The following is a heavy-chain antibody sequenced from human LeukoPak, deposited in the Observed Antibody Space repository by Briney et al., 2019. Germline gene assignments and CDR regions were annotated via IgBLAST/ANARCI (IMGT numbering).Heavy chain of an antibody. J-gene: IGHJ4*02. V-gene: IGHV3-20*04. CDR3: ARGIRFLEWLSGFDY. CDR1: GFTVSNNY. Sequence: PGGSLRLSCAASGFTVSNNYMSWVRQVPGKGLEWVSGINWNGGSTGYADSVKGRFTISRDNAKNSLYLQMDSLRVEDTALYYCARGIRFLEWLSGFDYWGQGTLVTVSS. D-gene: IGHD3-3*01. CDR2: INWNGGST.